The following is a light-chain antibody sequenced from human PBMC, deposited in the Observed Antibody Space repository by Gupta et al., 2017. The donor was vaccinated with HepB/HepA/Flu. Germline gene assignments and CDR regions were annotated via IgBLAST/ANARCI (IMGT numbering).Light chain of an antibody. Sequence: EIVLTQSPRTLSLSPGERGTLSCRASQSVSGNYLAWYQQKPGRAPRLLIYGVSTRATGIPDKFSGSRSGTNFTLTISRLEPEEVAVYYCRQYGTSPRLTFGGGTKVEIK. V-gene: IGKV3-20*01. CDR3: RQYGTSPRLT. J-gene: IGKJ4*01. CDR1: QSVSGNY. CDR2: GVS.